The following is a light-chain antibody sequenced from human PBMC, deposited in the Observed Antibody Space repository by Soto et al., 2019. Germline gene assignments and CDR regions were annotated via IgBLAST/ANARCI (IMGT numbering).Light chain of an antibody. Sequence: EIVLTQSPVTLSLSRGERATLSCRASQSVNNNLAWYQQKLGQAPRVLIYGASTRATGIPARFTGSGSGTEFILTITSLQSEDSAVYYCQEYNTWPWTFGQGTKVDIK. CDR1: QSVNNN. V-gene: IGKV3-15*01. CDR3: QEYNTWPWT. J-gene: IGKJ1*01. CDR2: GAS.